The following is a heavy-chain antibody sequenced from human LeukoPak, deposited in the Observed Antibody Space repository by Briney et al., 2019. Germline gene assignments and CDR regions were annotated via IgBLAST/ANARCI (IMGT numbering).Heavy chain of an antibody. V-gene: IGHV3-48*03. CDR1: GFTLSSYE. J-gene: IGHJ5*02. CDR2: ISSSGSTI. Sequence: PGGSLRPSCAASGFTLSSYEMNWVRQAPGKGREWVSYISSSGSTIYYADSVKGRFTISRDKAKNSLYLQMNSQRAEDTAVYYCARAQFDPWGQETLVTVSS. CDR3: ARAQFDP.